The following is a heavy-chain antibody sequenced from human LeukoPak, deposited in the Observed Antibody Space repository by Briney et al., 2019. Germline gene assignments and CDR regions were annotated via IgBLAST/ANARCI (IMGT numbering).Heavy chain of an antibody. D-gene: IGHD6-25*01. J-gene: IGHJ4*02. CDR1: GYTFTGYY. CDR2: IIPIFGTA. V-gene: IGHV1-69*06. Sequence: VASVKVSCKASGYTFTGYYMHWVRQAPGQGLEWMGGIIPIFGTANYAQRFQGRVTITADKSTSTAYMELSSLRSEDTAVYYCARRGSRLTFDYWGQGTLVTVSS. CDR3: ARRGSRLTFDY.